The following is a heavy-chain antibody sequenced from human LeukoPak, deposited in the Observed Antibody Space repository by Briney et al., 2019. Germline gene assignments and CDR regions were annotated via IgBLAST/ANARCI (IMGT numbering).Heavy chain of an antibody. CDR2: ISSSSSYI. CDR3: ARDTIAAAGTRTGAFDI. D-gene: IGHD6-13*01. J-gene: IGHJ3*02. Sequence: PGGSLRLSCVASGFSFNDAWMNWVRQAPGKGLEWVSSISSSSSYIYYADSVKGRFTISRDNAKNSLYLQMNSLRAEDTAVYYCARDTIAAAGTRTGAFDIWGQGTMVTVSS. CDR1: GFSFNDAW. V-gene: IGHV3-21*01.